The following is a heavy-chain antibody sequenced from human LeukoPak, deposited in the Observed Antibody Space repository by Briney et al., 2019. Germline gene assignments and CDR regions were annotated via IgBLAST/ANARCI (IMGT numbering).Heavy chain of an antibody. D-gene: IGHD3-22*01. Sequence: GGSLRLSCAASGFTFSSYAMSWVRQAPGKGLEWVSAISGSGGSTYYADSVKGRFTISRDNSKNTLYLQMNSLRAEDTAVYYCARDKWRENYDSSGYYDYWGQGTLVTVSS. V-gene: IGHV3-23*01. CDR3: ARDKWRENYDSSGYYDY. CDR2: ISGSGGST. J-gene: IGHJ4*02. CDR1: GFTFSSYA.